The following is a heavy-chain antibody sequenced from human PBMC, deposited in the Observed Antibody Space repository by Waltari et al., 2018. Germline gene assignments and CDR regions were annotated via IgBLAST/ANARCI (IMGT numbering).Heavy chain of an antibody. CDR3: ARVPPKGAFDI. V-gene: IGHV3-48*01. Sequence: EVQLVESGGGLVQPGGSLRLSCAASGFTFSSYSMNWVRPAPGKGLECVSYIISSSSTIYYADSGKGRFTISRDNAKNSLYLQMNSLRAEDTAVYYCARVPPKGAFDIWGQGTMVTVSS. CDR1: GFTFSSYS. J-gene: IGHJ3*02. CDR2: IISSSSTI.